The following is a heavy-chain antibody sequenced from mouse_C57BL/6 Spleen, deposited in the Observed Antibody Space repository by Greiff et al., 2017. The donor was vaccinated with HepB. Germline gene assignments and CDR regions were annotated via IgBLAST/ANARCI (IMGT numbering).Heavy chain of an antibody. CDR2: IYPRSGNT. D-gene: IGHD2-3*01. J-gene: IGHJ3*01. V-gene: IGHV1-81*01. CDR1: GYTFTSYG. Sequence: QVQLQQSGAELARPGASVKLSCKASGYTFTSYGISWVKQRTGQGLEWIGAIYPRSGNTYYNEKFKGKATLTADKSSSTAYMELRSLTSEDSAVYFGARSIRLQTGFADWGQGILVTVAA. CDR3: ARSIRLQTGFAD.